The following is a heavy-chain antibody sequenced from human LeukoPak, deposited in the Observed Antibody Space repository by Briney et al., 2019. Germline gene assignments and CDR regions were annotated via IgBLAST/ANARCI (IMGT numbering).Heavy chain of an antibody. CDR1: GYTFTSYY. V-gene: IGHV1-18*04. Sequence: ASVKVSCKASGYTFTSYYMHWVRQAPGQGLEWMGWISAYNGNTNYAQKLQGRVTMTTDTSTSTAYMELRSLRSDDTAVYYCARTDPIYNWFDPWGQGTLVTVSS. D-gene: IGHD2-21*01. CDR2: ISAYNGNT. J-gene: IGHJ5*02. CDR3: ARTDPIYNWFDP.